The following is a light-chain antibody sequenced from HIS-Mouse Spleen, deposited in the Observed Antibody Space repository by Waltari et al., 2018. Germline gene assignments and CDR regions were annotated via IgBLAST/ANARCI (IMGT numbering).Light chain of an antibody. Sequence: SYVLTQPPSVSVAPGQTARITCGGNNIGSKSVHWYQQKPGQAPVMVVYDESDRPSGIPGRCSGSNSGNTATRTISRVEAGDEADYYCQVWDSSSDHRVFGGGTKLTVL. CDR1: NIGSKS. CDR2: DES. V-gene: IGLV3-21*02. CDR3: QVWDSSSDHRV. J-gene: IGLJ3*02.